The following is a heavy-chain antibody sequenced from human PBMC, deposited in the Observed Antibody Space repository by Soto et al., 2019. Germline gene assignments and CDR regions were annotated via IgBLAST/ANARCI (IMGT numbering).Heavy chain of an antibody. CDR3: ARRYHGDYGGFLGDN. CDR2: VHHSGTT. D-gene: IGHD4-17*01. V-gene: IGHV4-4*02. J-gene: IGHJ1*01. Sequence: QVQLQESGPGLVVPSGTLSLNCAVFGGYITSRDWGSWVRQPPGGGLEWIGEVHHSGTTNYNPSLQSRLTMSIDASKTLFSLKLTAVTAADTAVYYCARRYHGDYGGFLGDNWGQGTLVTVSS. CDR1: GGYITSRDW.